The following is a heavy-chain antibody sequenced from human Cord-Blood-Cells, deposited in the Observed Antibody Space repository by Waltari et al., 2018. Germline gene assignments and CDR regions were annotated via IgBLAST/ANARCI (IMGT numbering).Heavy chain of an antibody. V-gene: IGHV4-34*01. J-gene: IGHJ3*02. CDR1: GGSFSGYY. CDR2: INHSGST. Sequence: QVQLQQWGAGLLKPSETLSLTCAVYGGSFSGYYWSWIRQPPGKGLEWIGEINHSGSTNDNPSLKSGVTISVDTSKNQFSLKLGSVTAADTAVYYCARVQPNSSSWYGDAFDIWGQGTMVTVSS. D-gene: IGHD6-13*01. CDR3: ARVQPNSSSWYGDAFDI.